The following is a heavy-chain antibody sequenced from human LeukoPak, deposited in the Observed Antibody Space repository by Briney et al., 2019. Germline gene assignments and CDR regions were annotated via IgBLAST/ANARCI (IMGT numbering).Heavy chain of an antibody. CDR3: ARSRVETDIVVVPAARPRLYYYYYMDV. D-gene: IGHD2-2*02. CDR2: IYTSGST. J-gene: IGHJ6*03. Sequence: PSETLSLTCAVYGGSFSGYYWSWIRQPPGKGLEWIGRIYTSGSTNYNPSLKSRVTMSVDTSKNQFSLKLSSVTAADTAVYYCARSRVETDIVVVPAARPRLYYYYYMDVWGKGTTVTVSS. CDR1: GGSFSGYY. V-gene: IGHV4-59*10.